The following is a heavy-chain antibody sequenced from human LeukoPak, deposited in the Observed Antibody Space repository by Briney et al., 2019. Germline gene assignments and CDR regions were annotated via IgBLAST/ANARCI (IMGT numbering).Heavy chain of an antibody. J-gene: IGHJ4*02. CDR2: ISGSGGST. D-gene: IGHD3-22*01. Sequence: GGSLRLSCAASGFTFSSYGMSWVRQAPGKGLEWVSAISGSGGSTYYADSVKGRFTISRDNSKNTLYLQMNSLRAEDTAVYYCAKDQDDSSGYLFDYWGQGTLVTVSS. V-gene: IGHV3-23*01. CDR1: GFTFSSYG. CDR3: AKDQDDSSGYLFDY.